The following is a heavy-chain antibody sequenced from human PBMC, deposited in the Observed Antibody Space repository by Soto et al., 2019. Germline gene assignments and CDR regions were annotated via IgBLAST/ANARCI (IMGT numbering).Heavy chain of an antibody. D-gene: IGHD5-12*01. Sequence: QVQLVQSGAEVKKPGSSVKVSCKASGGTFSSYAISWVRQAPGQGLEWMGGIIPIFGTANYAQKFQGRVTITADESTSTAYMELSSLRSADTAVYYCARGHSGYDFLTYYFDYWGQGTLVTVSS. CDR1: GGTFSSYA. CDR2: IIPIFGTA. V-gene: IGHV1-69*01. CDR3: ARGHSGYDFLTYYFDY. J-gene: IGHJ4*02.